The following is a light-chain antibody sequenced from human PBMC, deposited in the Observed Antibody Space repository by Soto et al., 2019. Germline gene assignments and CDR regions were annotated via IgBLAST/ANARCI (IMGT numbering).Light chain of an antibody. Sequence: QSALTQPPSASGSPGQSVTISCTGTSSDVGGYHYVSWYQQHPAKAPKLMIHEVTKRPSGVPDRFSGSKSGNTASLTVSRLQGEDEADYYCSSYAGSNNLVFGGGTKVTVL. CDR2: EVT. CDR3: SSYAGSNNLV. V-gene: IGLV2-8*01. CDR1: SSDVGGYHY. J-gene: IGLJ2*01.